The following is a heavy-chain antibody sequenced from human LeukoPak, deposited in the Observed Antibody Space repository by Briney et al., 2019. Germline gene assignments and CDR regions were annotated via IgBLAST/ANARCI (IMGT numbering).Heavy chain of an antibody. CDR3: ARVDTAIRLYAFDI. CDR1: GYSISSGYY. V-gene: IGHV4-38-2*02. CDR2: IYHSGST. J-gene: IGHJ3*02. Sequence: SETLSLTCTVSGYSISSGYYWGWIRQPPGKGLEWIGSIYHSGSTYYNPSLKSRVTMSVDTSKNQFSLKLSSVTAADTAVYYCARVDTAIRLYAFDIWGQGTMVTVSS. D-gene: IGHD5-18*01.